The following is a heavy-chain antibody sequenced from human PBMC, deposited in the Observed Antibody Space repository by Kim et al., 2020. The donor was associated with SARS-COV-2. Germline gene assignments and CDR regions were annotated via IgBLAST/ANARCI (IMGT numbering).Heavy chain of an antibody. V-gene: IGHV3-53*01. CDR1: GFGVSSNY. D-gene: IGHD1-26*01. Sequence: GGSLRLSCAPSGFGVSSNYMSWVRQAPGKGLEWVSLIYDGDNTYYADSVKGRFTISRDNFRNTLYLQMNNLRADDTAVYYCATSHTLFSGTYWPPFDDWGQGTLVTVSS. CDR2: IYDGDNT. CDR3: ATSHTLFSGTYWPPFDD. J-gene: IGHJ4*02.